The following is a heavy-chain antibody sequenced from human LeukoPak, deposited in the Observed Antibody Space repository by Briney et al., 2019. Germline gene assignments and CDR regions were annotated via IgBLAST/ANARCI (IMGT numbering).Heavy chain of an antibody. CDR1: GLSFSPYA. Sequence: PGRSLRLSCAVSGLSFSPYAMHWVRQAPGKGLEWVAAISSDGSAQYYADSVKGRFTISRDNSKTTLYLQVNSLGVDDTAVYYCARVPVLLWFGEWGGMDVWGQGTTVTVSS. D-gene: IGHD3-10*01. V-gene: IGHV3-30*03. CDR3: ARVPVLLWFGEWGGMDV. J-gene: IGHJ6*02. CDR2: ISSDGSAQ.